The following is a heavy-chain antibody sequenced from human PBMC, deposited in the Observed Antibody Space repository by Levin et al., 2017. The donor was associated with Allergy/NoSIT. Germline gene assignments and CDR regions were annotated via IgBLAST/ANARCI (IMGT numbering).Heavy chain of an antibody. D-gene: IGHD2-8*02. Sequence: GGSLRLSCTASGFTFSSYWMSWVRQAPGKGLEWVANIKQDGTEKYYVDSVKGRFAISKDDPKNSVYLQMSGLRVEDTAVYYCARNWRSSFDIWGEGTVVTVSS. CDR2: IKQDGTEK. V-gene: IGHV3-7*04. CDR1: GFTFSSYW. J-gene: IGHJ3*02. CDR3: ARNWRSSFDI.